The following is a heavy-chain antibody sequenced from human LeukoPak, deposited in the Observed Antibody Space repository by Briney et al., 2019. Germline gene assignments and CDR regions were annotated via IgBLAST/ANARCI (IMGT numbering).Heavy chain of an antibody. CDR3: AMNNDFDN. D-gene: IGHD2-8*01. V-gene: IGHV4-59*01. CDR2: IYYSGRT. CDR1: VGFITNDY. Sequence: SETLSLTCSVSVGFITNDYWSWVRQTPGKGLEWIGCIYYSGRTYYNPSLKSRATISVDMSKSQFSLRLTSVTAADTAVYYCAMNNDFDNWGQGTLVTVSS. J-gene: IGHJ3*02.